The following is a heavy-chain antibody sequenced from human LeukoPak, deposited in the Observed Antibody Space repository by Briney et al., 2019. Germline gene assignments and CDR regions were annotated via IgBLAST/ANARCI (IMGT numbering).Heavy chain of an antibody. D-gene: IGHD5-18*01. Sequence: KTSETLSLTSTVSGCSISSSSYYWRWIRQPPGKRLECIGSIYYSGSTYYNPSLKSRVTISVDTSKNQFSLKLSSVTAADTAVYYCARPIQLWSNDAFDIWGQGTMVTVSS. V-gene: IGHV4-39*01. J-gene: IGHJ3*02. CDR3: ARPIQLWSNDAFDI. CDR2: IYYSGST. CDR1: GCSISSSSYY.